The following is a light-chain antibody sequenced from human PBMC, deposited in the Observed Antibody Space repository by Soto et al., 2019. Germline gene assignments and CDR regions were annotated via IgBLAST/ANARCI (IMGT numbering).Light chain of an antibody. CDR2: DAS. Sequence: PGARATLSCRASQRVSGYLAWYQHKPGQAPRLLISDASNRAAGIPARFSGSGSDTDFTLTISSLEPEDSAAYYCQQLSNWPLTFGGGTKVEIK. V-gene: IGKV3-11*01. CDR3: QQLSNWPLT. CDR1: QRVSGY. J-gene: IGKJ4*01.